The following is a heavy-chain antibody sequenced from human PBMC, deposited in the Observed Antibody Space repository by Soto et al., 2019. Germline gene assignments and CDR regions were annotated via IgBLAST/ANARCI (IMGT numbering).Heavy chain of an antibody. D-gene: IGHD6-19*01. CDR1: GFSLSTSGVG. CDR3: AHRRGAVFMDV. CDR2: IYWAADK. V-gene: IGHV2-5*02. Sequence: QITLKESGPTLGNPTQTLTLTCTFAGFSLSTSGVGVGWIRQPPGKALEWLALIYWAADKRNSPSLKSRLTITKDTSKNQVVLKMTIMDPVDTATYYCAHRRGAVFMDVWGQGTTVTVSS. J-gene: IGHJ6*02.